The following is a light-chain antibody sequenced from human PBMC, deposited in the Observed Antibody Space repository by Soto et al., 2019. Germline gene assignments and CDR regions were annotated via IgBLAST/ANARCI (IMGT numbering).Light chain of an antibody. CDR3: PQYNNWPRT. CDR2: GAS. J-gene: IGKJ1*01. V-gene: IGKV3-15*01. CDR1: QSVSSR. Sequence: EIVLTQSPGTLSLSPGERATLSCRASQSVSSRLAWYQHKPGQAPRLLISGASTRATGIPARFSGSGSGTEFTLTISSLQSEDFVVYYCPQYNNWPRTFGQGTKVDIK.